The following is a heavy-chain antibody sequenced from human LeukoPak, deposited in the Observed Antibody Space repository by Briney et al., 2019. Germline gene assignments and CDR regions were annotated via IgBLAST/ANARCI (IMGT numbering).Heavy chain of an antibody. CDR1: GDSINYYY. Sequence: SETLSLTCTVSGDSINYYYWSWIRQSPGKGLEWIGYVYYNGSAKYNPSLKSRVTISVDMSKNQFSLKVSSVTAADTAIYYCARKDGHFDYWGQGTLVTVSS. CDR2: VYYNGSA. J-gene: IGHJ4*02. D-gene: IGHD5-24*01. V-gene: IGHV4-59*13. CDR3: ARKDGHFDY.